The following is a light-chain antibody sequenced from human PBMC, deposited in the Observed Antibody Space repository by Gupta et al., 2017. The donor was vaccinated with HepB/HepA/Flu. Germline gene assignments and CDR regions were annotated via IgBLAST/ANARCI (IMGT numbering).Light chain of an antibody. CDR2: SKN. J-gene: IGLJ2*01. CDR1: SLRSYY. CDR3: NSRDSSGNHVV. V-gene: IGLV3-19*01. Sequence: SELTQDPAVSVALGQTVRITCQGDSLRSYYASWYQQKPGQAPLLVIYSKNNRPSGIPDRFSGSSSGNTASLTITGAQAEDEADYYCNSRDSSGNHVVFGGGTKLTVL.